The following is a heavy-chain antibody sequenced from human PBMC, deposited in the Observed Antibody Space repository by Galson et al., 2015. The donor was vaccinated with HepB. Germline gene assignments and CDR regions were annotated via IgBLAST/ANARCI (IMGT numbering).Heavy chain of an antibody. Sequence: ETLSLTCAVSGGSISSSNWWSWVRQPPGKGLEWIGEIYHSGSTNYNPSLKSRVTISVDKSKNQFSLKLSSVTAADTAVYYCAAGEAAADNGFDYWGQGTLVTVSS. CDR3: AAGEAAADNGFDY. CDR1: GGSISSSNW. V-gene: IGHV4-4*02. CDR2: IYHSGST. J-gene: IGHJ4*02. D-gene: IGHD6-13*01.